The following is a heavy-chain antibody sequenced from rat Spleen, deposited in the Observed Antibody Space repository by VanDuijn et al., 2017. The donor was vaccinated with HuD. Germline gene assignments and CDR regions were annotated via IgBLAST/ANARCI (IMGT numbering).Heavy chain of an antibody. D-gene: IGHD1-10*01. CDR3: TREEDNSYYFDY. CDR2: ITSAGDTT. CDR1: GFTFNNYW. J-gene: IGHJ2*01. V-gene: IGHV5-31*01. Sequence: EVQLVESGRGLVQPGRSLKLSCVASGFTFNNYWMSWIRQAPGKGLEWVASITSAGDTTYYPDSVKGRFTISRDNAKSTLYLQMNSLQTEDIATYYCTREEDNSYYFDYWGQGVMVTVSS.